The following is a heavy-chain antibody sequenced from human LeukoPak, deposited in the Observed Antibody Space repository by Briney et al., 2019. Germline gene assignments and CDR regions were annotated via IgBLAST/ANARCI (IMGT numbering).Heavy chain of an antibody. D-gene: IGHD6-13*01. CDR3: ARDSKPDSSSWYLSLDY. Sequence: SETLSLTCTVSGGSISSGGYYWSWIRQHPGKGLEWIGYIYYSGSTYYNPSLKSRVTMSVDTSKNQFSLKLSSVTAADTAVYYCARDSKPDSSSWYLSLDYWGQGTLVTVSS. CDR1: GGSISSGGYY. CDR2: IYYSGST. V-gene: IGHV4-31*03. J-gene: IGHJ4*02.